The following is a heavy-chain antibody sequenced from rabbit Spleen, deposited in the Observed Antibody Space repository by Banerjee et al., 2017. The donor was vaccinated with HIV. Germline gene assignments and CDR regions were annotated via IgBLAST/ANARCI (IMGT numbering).Heavy chain of an antibody. J-gene: IGHJ4*01. D-gene: IGHD8-1*01. CDR1: GLSFNNKYY. Sequence: QSLEESGGGLVQAEGSLTLTCTASGLSFNNKYYVCWVRQAPGKGLEWIGYIDPVFGITYYANWVNGRFSISRENAQNTVFLQMTSLTAADTATYFCARDGAGGSYFALWGQGTLVTVS. CDR3: ARDGAGGSYFAL. V-gene: IGHV1S40*01. CDR2: IDPVFGIT.